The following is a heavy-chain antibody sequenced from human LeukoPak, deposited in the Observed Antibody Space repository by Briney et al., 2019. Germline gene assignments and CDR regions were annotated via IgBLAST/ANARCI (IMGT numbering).Heavy chain of an antibody. CDR2: ISGSGGNT. V-gene: IGHV3-23*01. D-gene: IGHD6-19*01. CDR3: AKKVSSSGGPYYSDY. J-gene: IGHJ4*02. CDR1: GFTFSTYA. Sequence: PGGSLRLSCAASGFTFSTYAVRRVRQAPGKGLEWVSLISGSGGNTYYADSVKGRFTISRDNSKNTLYLQMDSLRAEDTAIYYCAKKVSSSGGPYYSDYWGQGTLVTVSS.